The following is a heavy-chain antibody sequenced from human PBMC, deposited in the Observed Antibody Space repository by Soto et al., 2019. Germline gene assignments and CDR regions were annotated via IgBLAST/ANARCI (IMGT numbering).Heavy chain of an antibody. J-gene: IGHJ4*02. CDR3: TADDAIELWSPEDH. Sequence: GGSLRLSCAASGFIFTDAWMSWVRQAPGKGLEWVGRIRAYTAGGTTDYAAPARGRFTISRDDSKKTLYLQMNSLKVEDTAVYYCTADDAIELWSPEDHWGKGTLVTVSS. CDR2: IRAYTAGGTT. D-gene: IGHD5-18*01. CDR1: GFIFTDAW. V-gene: IGHV3-15*01.